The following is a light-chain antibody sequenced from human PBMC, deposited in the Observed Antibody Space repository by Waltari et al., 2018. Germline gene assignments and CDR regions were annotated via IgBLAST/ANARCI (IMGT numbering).Light chain of an antibody. CDR3: MQARQTPWT. V-gene: IGKV2-28*01. CDR1: QSLLHVSGNPF. Sequence: DIVMTQSPLSLSVTPGEPASISCRSSQSLLHVSGNPFLEWYLQKPGPSPQLLIYLVSNRASGVPDRFSGSGSGTDFTLKISRVEAEDVGVYFCMQARQTPWTFGQGTKVEIK. J-gene: IGKJ1*01. CDR2: LVS.